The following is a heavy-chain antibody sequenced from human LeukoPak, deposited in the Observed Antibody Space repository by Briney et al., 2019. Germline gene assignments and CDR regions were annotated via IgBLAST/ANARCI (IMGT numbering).Heavy chain of an antibody. J-gene: IGHJ3*02. D-gene: IGHD1-26*01. Sequence: KPSETLSLTCAVYGGSFSGYYWSWIRQPPGKGPEWIGEINHSGSTNYNPSLKSRVTISADTSKNQFSLKLSSVTAADTAVYYCARRRRIVGATPGAFDIWGQGTMVTVSS. V-gene: IGHV4-34*01. CDR2: INHSGST. CDR1: GGSFSGYY. CDR3: ARRRRIVGATPGAFDI.